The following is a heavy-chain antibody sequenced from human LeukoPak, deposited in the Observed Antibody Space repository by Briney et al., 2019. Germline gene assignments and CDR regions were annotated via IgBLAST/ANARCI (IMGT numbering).Heavy chain of an antibody. J-gene: IGHJ5*02. V-gene: IGHV4-39*01. CDR3: ARHGLRYCSSTSCYPLNWFDP. Sequence: KTSETLSLTCTVSGGSISSYYWGWIRQPPGKGLEWIGSIYYSGSTYYNPSLKSRVTISVDTSKNQFSLKLSSVTAADTAVYYCARHGLRYCSSTSCYPLNWFDPWGQGTLVTVSS. CDR1: GGSISSYY. D-gene: IGHD2-2*01. CDR2: IYYSGST.